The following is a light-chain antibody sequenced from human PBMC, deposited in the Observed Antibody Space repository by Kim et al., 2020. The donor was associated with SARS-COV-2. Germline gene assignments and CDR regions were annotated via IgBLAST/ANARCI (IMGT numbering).Light chain of an antibody. J-gene: IGKJ1*01. Sequence: FAGESASLSWGTSQSVSSTALAGYQQKPGLAPRLHVYATSSRATGIRERVSGSGTGTEFTISISRLEAEEFAVYYCQQYYTSPGTFGPGTKVDIK. V-gene: IGKV3D-20*01. CDR3: QQYYTSPGT. CDR1: QSVSSTA. CDR2: ATS.